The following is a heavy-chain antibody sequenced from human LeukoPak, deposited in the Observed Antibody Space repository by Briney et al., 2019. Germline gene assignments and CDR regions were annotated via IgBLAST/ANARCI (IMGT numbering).Heavy chain of an antibody. CDR2: IYTSGNT. CDR1: GDSISNYY. D-gene: IGHD3-10*01. J-gene: IGHJ4*02. Sequence: SETLSLTCTVSGDSISNYYWSWIRQPAGKGLEWIGRIYTSGNTNYNPSLKSRVTMSVDTSKNQFSLKLSSVTAADTAVYYCARVSLVRGAPDYYFDYWGQGTLVTVSS. V-gene: IGHV4-4*07. CDR3: ARVSLVRGAPDYYFDY.